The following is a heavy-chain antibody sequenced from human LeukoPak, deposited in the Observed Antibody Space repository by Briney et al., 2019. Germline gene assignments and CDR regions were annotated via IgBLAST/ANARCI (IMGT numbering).Heavy chain of an antibody. D-gene: IGHD2-21*01. V-gene: IGHV4-59*08. CDR3: ARHLAARLGGARFSDY. CDR1: GGSISSYY. Sequence: SETLSLTCTVSGGSISSYYWSWIRQPPGKGLEWIGYIYYSGSTNYNPSLKSRVTISVDTSRNEFSLKVNYVTAADTAVYYCARHLAARLGGARFSDYWGQGTLVTVSS. J-gene: IGHJ4*02. CDR2: IYYSGST.